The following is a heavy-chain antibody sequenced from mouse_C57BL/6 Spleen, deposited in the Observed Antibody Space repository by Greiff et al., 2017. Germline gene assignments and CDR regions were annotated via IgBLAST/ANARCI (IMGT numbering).Heavy chain of an antibody. CDR1: GYTFTSYW. CDR3: ARSRQLRLRDYFDY. Sequence: QVQLQQPGAELVRPGSSVKLSCKASGYTFTSYWMDWVKQRPGQGLEWIGNIYPSDSETHYNQKFKDKATLTVDKSSSTAYMQLSSLTSEDSAVYYCARSRQLRLRDYFDYWGQGTTLTVSS. CDR2: IYPSDSET. V-gene: IGHV1-61*01. D-gene: IGHD3-2*02. J-gene: IGHJ2*01.